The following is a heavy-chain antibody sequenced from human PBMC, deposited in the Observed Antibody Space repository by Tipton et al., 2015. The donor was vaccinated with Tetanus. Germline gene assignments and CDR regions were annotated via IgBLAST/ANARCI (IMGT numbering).Heavy chain of an antibody. D-gene: IGHD5-12*01. Sequence: LRLSCSVSGDSISSNTNYWAWIRQPPGKGLEWIGSIYYTESRYYNPSLKSRVTISVDTSKKQSSLKLSFVTAADTAVYYCAKGRATSLHDYWGQGTLVTVSS. CDR2: IYYTESR. CDR3: AKGRATSLHDY. CDR1: GDSISSNTNY. J-gene: IGHJ4*02. V-gene: IGHV4-39*01.